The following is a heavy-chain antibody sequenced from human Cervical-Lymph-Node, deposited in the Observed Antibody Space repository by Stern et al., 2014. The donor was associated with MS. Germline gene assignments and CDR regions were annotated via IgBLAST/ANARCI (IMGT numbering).Heavy chain of an antibody. Sequence: VHLVESGAEVKKPGSSVKVSCKTSGGSFSNYAITWVRQAPGQGLEWMGGIIPIFGTTNYAQKFQGRVTITADESTSTAYMEVSSLRSEDTAVYYCARCGGDCSSLSYYNGLDVWGQGTTVIVSS. CDR1: GGSFSNYA. CDR2: IIPIFGTT. CDR3: ARCGGDCSSLSYYNGLDV. V-gene: IGHV1-69*01. J-gene: IGHJ6*02. D-gene: IGHD2-21*02.